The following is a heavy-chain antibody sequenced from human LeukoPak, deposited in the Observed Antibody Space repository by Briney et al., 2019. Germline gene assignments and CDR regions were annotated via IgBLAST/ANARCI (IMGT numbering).Heavy chain of an antibody. CDR3: AKDSNTGYVSVGPDY. Sequence: PGGSLRLSCQTSGCVFSNYGMQWVRQAPGKGLEWVAFVRYDESNKYYADSLKGRFTISRDNSRNTVYLQINSLRAEDTGVYSCAKDSNTGYVSVGPDYWGLGTLVTVSS. J-gene: IGHJ4*02. D-gene: IGHD5-12*01. CDR1: GCVFSNYG. CDR2: VRYDESNK. V-gene: IGHV3-30*02.